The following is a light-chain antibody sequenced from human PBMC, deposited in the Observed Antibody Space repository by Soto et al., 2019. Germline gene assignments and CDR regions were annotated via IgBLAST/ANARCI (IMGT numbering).Light chain of an antibody. V-gene: IGLV2-23*01. Sequence: QSALTQPASVSGSPGQSITISCTGTSSDVGNYNLVSWYQQHPGEAPKLMIYEGSKRPSGVSNRFSGSKSGNTASLTISGLQAEDEADYYCCSYASSYTWVFGGGTKLTVL. CDR3: CSYASSYTWV. CDR2: EGS. J-gene: IGLJ3*02. CDR1: SSDVGNYNL.